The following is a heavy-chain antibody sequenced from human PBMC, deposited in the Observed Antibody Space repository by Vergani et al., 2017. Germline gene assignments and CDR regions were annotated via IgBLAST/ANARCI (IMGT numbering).Heavy chain of an antibody. Sequence: QVQLQESGPGLVKPSQTLSLTCTVSGGSISSGGYYWSWIRQHPGKGLEWIGYIYYSGSTYYNPSLKSRVTISVDTSKNQFSLKLSSVTAAYTAVYYCARGSFREYYFDYWGQGTLVTVSS. D-gene: IGHD1-26*01. V-gene: IGHV4-31*03. J-gene: IGHJ4*02. CDR3: ARGSFREYYFDY. CDR1: GGSISSGGYY. CDR2: IYYSGST.